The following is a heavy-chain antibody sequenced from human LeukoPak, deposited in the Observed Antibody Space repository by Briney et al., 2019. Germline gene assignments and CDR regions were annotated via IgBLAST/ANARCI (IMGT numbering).Heavy chain of an antibody. CDR3: ARSAVGTSCCTAVDY. CDR2: ISTSGDRT. J-gene: IGHJ4*02. D-gene: IGHD1-26*01. V-gene: IGHV3-23*01. CDR1: GFTFSTYA. Sequence: GGSLRLSCAASGFTFSTYAMTWVRQAPGKGLEWVSGISTSGDRTYYADSVKGRFTISRDNSKNSLYLQMNSLRAEDADEYYCARSAVGTSCCTAVDYWGQGTLVTVSS.